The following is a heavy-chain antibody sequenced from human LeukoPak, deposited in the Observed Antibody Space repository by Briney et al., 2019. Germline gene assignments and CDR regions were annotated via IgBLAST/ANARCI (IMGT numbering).Heavy chain of an antibody. CDR2: INPNSGGT. CDR1: GGTFSSYT. V-gene: IGHV1-2*06. CDR3: ARKEGDYYGSGSYYGY. D-gene: IGHD3-10*01. J-gene: IGHJ4*02. Sequence: ASVKVSCKASGGTFSSYTISWVRQAPGQGLEWMGRINPNSGGTNYAQKFQGRVTMTRDTSISTAYMELSRLRSDDTAVYYCARKEGDYYGSGSYYGYWGQGTLVTVSS.